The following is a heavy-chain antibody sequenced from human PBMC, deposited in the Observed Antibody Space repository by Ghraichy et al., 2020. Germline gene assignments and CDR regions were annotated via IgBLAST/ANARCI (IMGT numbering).Heavy chain of an antibody. D-gene: IGHD3-22*01. CDR3: ARGGRYYFDNSGYLAFEF. Sequence: GESLNISCKGSGYTFTNYWIAWLRQVPGKGLEWMGAIYPGDSTTKTSPSFQGQVTVSVDKSISTAYLHWSSLRASDTATYYCARGGRYYFDNSGYLAFEFWGQGTPLTVSS. CDR2: IYPGDSTT. J-gene: IGHJ4*02. CDR1: GYTFTNYW. V-gene: IGHV5-51*01.